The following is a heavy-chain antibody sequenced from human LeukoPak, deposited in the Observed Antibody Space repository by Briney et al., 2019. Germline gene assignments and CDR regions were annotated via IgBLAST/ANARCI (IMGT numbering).Heavy chain of an antibody. D-gene: IGHD7-27*01. J-gene: IGHJ3*02. Sequence: ASVKVSCKASGYTFTGYYMHWVRQAPGQGLEWMGWINPNSGGTNYAQKFQGRVAMTRDTSISTAYMELSRLRSDDTAVYYCARDGPMGNAFDIWGQGTMVTVSS. CDR3: ARDGPMGNAFDI. CDR2: INPNSGGT. V-gene: IGHV1-2*02. CDR1: GYTFTGYY.